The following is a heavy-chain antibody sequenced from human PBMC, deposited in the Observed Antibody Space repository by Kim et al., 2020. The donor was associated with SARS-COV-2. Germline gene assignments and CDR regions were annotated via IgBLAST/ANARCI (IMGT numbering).Heavy chain of an antibody. CDR2: IKSKTDGGTT. Sequence: GGSLRLSCAASGFTFSNAWMSWVRQAPGKGLEWVGRIKSKTDGGTTDYAAPVKGRFTISRDDSKNTLYLQMNSLKTEDTAVYYCTTGSVPSYSYAYDAFDIWGQGTMVTVSS. J-gene: IGHJ3*02. CDR1: GFTFSNAW. CDR3: TTGSVPSYSYAYDAFDI. D-gene: IGHD5-18*01. V-gene: IGHV3-15*01.